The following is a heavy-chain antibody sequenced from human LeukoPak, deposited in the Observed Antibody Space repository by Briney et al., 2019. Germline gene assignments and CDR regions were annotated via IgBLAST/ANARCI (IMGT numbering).Heavy chain of an antibody. CDR1: GGTFISYA. CDR2: IIPIFGTA. Sequence: SVKVSCKASGGTFISYAISWVRQAPGQGLEWMGGIIPIFGTANYAQKFQGRVTITADESTSTAYMELSSLRSEDTAVYYCASVRYGGNSCFDYWGQGTLVTVSS. D-gene: IGHD4-23*01. CDR3: ASVRYGGNSCFDY. J-gene: IGHJ4*02. V-gene: IGHV1-69*01.